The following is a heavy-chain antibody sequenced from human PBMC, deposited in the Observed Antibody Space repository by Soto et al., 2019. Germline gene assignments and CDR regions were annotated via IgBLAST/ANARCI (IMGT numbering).Heavy chain of an antibody. CDR3: AREVSGVQAFDY. Sequence: QVQLQESGPGLVTPSGTLSLTCAVSGDSISSKNWWNWVRQPPGKGLEWIGEISHSGSTNYNPSLKCRVTISVDKSRNHFSLRLDSVTVADTAVYYCAREVSGVQAFDYWGQGTLVTVSS. D-gene: IGHD2-21*01. J-gene: IGHJ4*02. CDR2: ISHSGST. CDR1: GDSISSKNW. V-gene: IGHV4-4*02.